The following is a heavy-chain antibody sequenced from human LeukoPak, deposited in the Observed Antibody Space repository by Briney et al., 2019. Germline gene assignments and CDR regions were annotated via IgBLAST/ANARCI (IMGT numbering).Heavy chain of an antibody. CDR2: ISSSGGST. V-gene: IGHV3-23*01. D-gene: IGHD5-24*01. CDR1: GFTFSSYA. CDR3: AKDPYGYNSYYFDN. J-gene: IGHJ4*02. Sequence: AGGSLRLSCAASGFTFSSYAMIWVRQAPGKGLEWVSAISSSGGSTYYADSVKGRFTISRDDSKNTLYLQMNSLRVEDTAVYYCAKDPYGYNSYYFDNWGQGTLGTVSS.